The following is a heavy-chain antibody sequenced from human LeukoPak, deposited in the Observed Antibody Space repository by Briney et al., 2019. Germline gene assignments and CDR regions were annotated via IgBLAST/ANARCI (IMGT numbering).Heavy chain of an antibody. D-gene: IGHD1-26*01. V-gene: IGHV5-51*01. CDR3: ARRAGQWELLDY. CDR2: MYPGDSDT. CDR1: GYSFSNYW. J-gene: IGHJ4*02. Sequence: GESLRISCKGSGYSFSNYWIAWVRQMPGKGLEWMGIMYPGDSDTRYSPSFQGQVTISADKSISTAYLQWNSLKASDTAIYYCARRAGQWELLDYWGQGTLLTVSS.